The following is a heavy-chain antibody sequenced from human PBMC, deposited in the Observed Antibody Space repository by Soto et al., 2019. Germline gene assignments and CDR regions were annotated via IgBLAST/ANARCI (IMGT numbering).Heavy chain of an antibody. J-gene: IGHJ6*02. D-gene: IGHD3-9*01. CDR3: ARGGYYDSICSHNYFYDGMNV. V-gene: IGHV1-18*01. CDR2: VSPYDGYT. Sequence: ASVKVSCKASGYTFSSYGINWVRQAPGQGLEWLGWVSPYDGYTNYAQILQGRVSMTTDTSTKTAYMEVRSLRSDDTAVYYCARGGYYDSICSHNYFYDGMNVWSQWTTVTVSS. CDR1: GYTFSSYG.